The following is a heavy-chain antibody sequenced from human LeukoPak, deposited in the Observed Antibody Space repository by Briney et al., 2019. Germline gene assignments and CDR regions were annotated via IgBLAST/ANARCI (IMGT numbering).Heavy chain of an antibody. Sequence: SQTLSLTCTVSGGSISSGSYYWSWIRQPAGKGLEWIGSIYYSGSTYYNPSLKSRVTISVDTSKNQFSLKLSSVTAADTAVYYCARVFYPGIAVAAWFDPWGQGTLVTVSS. CDR3: ARVFYPGIAVAAWFDP. CDR2: IYYSGST. V-gene: IGHV4-39*07. J-gene: IGHJ5*02. D-gene: IGHD6-19*01. CDR1: GGSISSGSYY.